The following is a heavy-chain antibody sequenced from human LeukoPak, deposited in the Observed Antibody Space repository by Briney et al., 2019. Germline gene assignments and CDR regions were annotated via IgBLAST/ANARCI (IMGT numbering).Heavy chain of an antibody. CDR1: GFTFDDYA. V-gene: IGHV3-9*01. J-gene: IGHJ4*02. CDR3: AKDASLVRGALEGDYFDY. Sequence: PGGSLRLSCAASGFTFDDYALHWVRQAPGKGLEWVSGINWNSGSIVYADSVKGRFTISRDNAKNSLYLQMNSLRAEDTALYYCAKDASLVRGALEGDYFDYWAREPWSPSPQ. D-gene: IGHD3-10*01. CDR2: INWNSGSI.